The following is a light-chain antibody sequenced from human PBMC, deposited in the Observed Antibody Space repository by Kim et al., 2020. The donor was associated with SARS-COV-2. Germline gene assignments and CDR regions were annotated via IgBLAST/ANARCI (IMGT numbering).Light chain of an antibody. CDR1: SSDIGAYNF. Sequence: GQSITISCTGTSSDIGAYNFVSWCQQHPGQAPKLMIFDVSKRPSGVSSRFSGSKSANTASLTISGLQAEDEADYYCSSYTSSNAWVFGGGTKVTVL. CDR3: SSYTSSNAWV. J-gene: IGLJ3*02. CDR2: DVS. V-gene: IGLV2-14*04.